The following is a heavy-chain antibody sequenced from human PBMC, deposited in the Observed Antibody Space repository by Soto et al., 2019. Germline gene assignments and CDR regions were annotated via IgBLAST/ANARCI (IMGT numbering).Heavy chain of an antibody. CDR3: AKVTKRAAAGRYEYYKYGMDV. CDR2: ISGSGGSS. Sequence: GVSLRLSCPAAGFAFSTYAMTWVRQAPGKGLEWVSVISGSGGSSYYAASVKGRFTISRDNSKNALFLQMNGLRAEDTAVYYCAKVTKRAAAGRYEYYKYGMDVWGQGTTVTVSS. V-gene: IGHV3-23*01. J-gene: IGHJ6*02. D-gene: IGHD6-13*01. CDR1: GFAFSTYA.